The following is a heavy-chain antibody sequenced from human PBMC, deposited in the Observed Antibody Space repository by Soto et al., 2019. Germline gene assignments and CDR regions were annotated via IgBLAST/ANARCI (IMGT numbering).Heavy chain of an antibody. J-gene: IGHJ4*02. CDR3: ARGRLWSFDF. Sequence: EVQMVESGGDLVQPGGSLRLSCVVSGFSFRIYSMNWVRQAPGKGLEWISYISSDSGTIYYADSLKGRFTISRDNGKNSLYLQMNSLTDEDTPVYYCARGRLWSFDFWGQGTLVTVSS. CDR1: GFSFRIYS. V-gene: IGHV3-48*02. CDR2: ISSDSGTI. D-gene: IGHD3-10*01.